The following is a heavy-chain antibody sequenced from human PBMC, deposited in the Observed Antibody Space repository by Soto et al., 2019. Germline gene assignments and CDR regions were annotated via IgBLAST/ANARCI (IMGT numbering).Heavy chain of an antibody. V-gene: IGHV4-30-4*01. CDR1: GDSIINGEYY. J-gene: IGHJ4*02. CDR2: IYYSGDT. Sequence: SETLSLTCTVSGDSIINGEYYWTWIRQPPGKGLEWIGYIYYSGDTYYNPSLKSRVMISVDNSKNQFSLNLRSVTAADTAVYYCARGLSLWFGELDYWGQGTLVTV. CDR3: ARGLSLWFGELDY. D-gene: IGHD3-10*01.